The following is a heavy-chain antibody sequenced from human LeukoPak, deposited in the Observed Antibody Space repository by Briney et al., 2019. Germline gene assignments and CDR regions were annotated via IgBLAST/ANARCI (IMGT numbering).Heavy chain of an antibody. CDR1: GGSISSGDYY. CDR3: ARVRSAYCGGDCHHIDY. D-gene: IGHD2-21*02. Sequence: SETLSLTCTVSGGSISSGDYYWSWIRQPPGKGLEWIGYIYYSGGTYYNPSLKSRVTISVDTSKNQFSLKLSSVTAADTAVYYCARVRSAYCGGDCHHIDYWGQGTLVTASS. V-gene: IGHV4-30-4*01. J-gene: IGHJ4*02. CDR2: IYYSGGT.